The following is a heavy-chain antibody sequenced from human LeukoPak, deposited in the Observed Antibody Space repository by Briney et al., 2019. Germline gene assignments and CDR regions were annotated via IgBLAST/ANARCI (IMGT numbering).Heavy chain of an antibody. CDR1: GFTFSSYS. CDR3: AREDSSGYQFDY. V-gene: IGHV3-21*01. Sequence: GGSLRLSCAASGFTFSSYSMSWVRQAPGKGLEWVSSISSSSSYIYYADSVKGRFTISRDNAKNSLYLQMNSLRAEDTAVYYCAREDSSGYQFDYWGQGTLVTVSS. J-gene: IGHJ4*02. CDR2: ISSSSSYI. D-gene: IGHD3-22*01.